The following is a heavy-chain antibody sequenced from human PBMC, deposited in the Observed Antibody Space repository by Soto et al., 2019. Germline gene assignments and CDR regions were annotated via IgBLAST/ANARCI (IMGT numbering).Heavy chain of an antibody. CDR2: IIPICGGT. CDR1: GGTFSSYA. Sequence: ASVKVSCKASGGTFSSYAISWVRQAPGQGLEWMGGIIPICGGTNYAQKFQGRVTMTRDTSMSTAYMELSRLRSDDTAVYYCARDGSMVRGVIKYYYGMDVWGQGPTVTVSS. CDR3: ARDGSMVRGVIKYYYGMDV. J-gene: IGHJ6*02. V-gene: IGHV1-69*05. D-gene: IGHD3-10*01.